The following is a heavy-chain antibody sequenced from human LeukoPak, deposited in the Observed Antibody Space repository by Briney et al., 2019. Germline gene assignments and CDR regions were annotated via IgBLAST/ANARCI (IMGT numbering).Heavy chain of an antibody. CDR3: ARAYSSSSHFDY. Sequence: GRSLRLPCAASGFTFSSYGMHWVRQAPGKGLEWVAVIWYDGSNKYYADSVKGRFTISRDNSKNTLYLQMNSLRAEDTAVYYCARAYSSSSHFDYWGQGTLVTVSS. J-gene: IGHJ4*02. CDR1: GFTFSSYG. D-gene: IGHD6-13*01. CDR2: IWYDGSNK. V-gene: IGHV3-33*01.